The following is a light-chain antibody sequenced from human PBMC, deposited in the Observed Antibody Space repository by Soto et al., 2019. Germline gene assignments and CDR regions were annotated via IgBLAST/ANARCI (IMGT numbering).Light chain of an antibody. CDR2: EVS. CDR3: SSYTTSSTRV. V-gene: IGLV2-14*01. Sequence: QSVLTQPASVSGSPGQSITISCTGTSSDIGGYNYVSWYQHHPGKAPKLMLYEVSNRPSGVSNRFSGSKSGNTASLTISRLQAEDEADYYCSSYTTSSTRVFGTGTKLTVL. J-gene: IGLJ1*01. CDR1: SSDIGGYNY.